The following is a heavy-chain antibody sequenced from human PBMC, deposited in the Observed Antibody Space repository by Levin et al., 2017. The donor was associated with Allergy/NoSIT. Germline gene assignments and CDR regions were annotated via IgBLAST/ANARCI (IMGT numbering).Heavy chain of an antibody. CDR3: AREIALAGTGGDY. V-gene: IGHV1-46*01. CDR2: INPGGGST. CDR1: GYIFTGYY. J-gene: IGHJ4*02. D-gene: IGHD6-19*01. Sequence: ASVKVSCKASGYIFTGYYIHWVRQAPGQGLEWMGIINPGGGSTSYAQKFQGRLTMTSDMSTSTVYMELSSLRSEDTAVYYCAREIALAGTGGDYWGQGTLVTVSS.